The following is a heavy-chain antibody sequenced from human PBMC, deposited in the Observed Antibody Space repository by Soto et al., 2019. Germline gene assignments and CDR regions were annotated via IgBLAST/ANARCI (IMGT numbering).Heavy chain of an antibody. CDR3: AHSGQIVVGTYYYYGMDV. Sequence: SGPTLVNPTQTLTLTCTFSGFSLSTSGVGVGWIRQPPGKALEWLALIYWNDDKRYSPSLKSRLTITKDTSKNQVVLTMTNMDPVDTATYYCAHSGQIVVGTYYYYGMDVWGQGATVTVSS. CDR1: GFSLSTSGVG. V-gene: IGHV2-5*01. D-gene: IGHD2-15*01. J-gene: IGHJ6*02. CDR2: IYWNDDK.